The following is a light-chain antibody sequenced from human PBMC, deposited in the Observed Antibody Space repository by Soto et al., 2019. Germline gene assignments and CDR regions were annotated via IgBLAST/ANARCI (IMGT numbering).Light chain of an antibody. J-gene: IGKJ2*01. CDR2: AAS. CDR3: QQSLSIPAT. Sequence: DLQMTQSPSSLSASAGDRITITCRASQSIGRHLNWFQQRPGKAPNLLIYAASNLQSGVPSRFSGSGSGTDFTLSISSLQPEDFATYYCQQSLSIPATFGQGTKVEIK. V-gene: IGKV1-39*01. CDR1: QSIGRH.